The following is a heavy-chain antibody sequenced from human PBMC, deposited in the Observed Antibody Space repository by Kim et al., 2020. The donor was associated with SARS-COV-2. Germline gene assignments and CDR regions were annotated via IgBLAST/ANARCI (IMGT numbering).Heavy chain of an antibody. CDR3: AKHPHRVGATPLSY. CDR1: GFTFSSYA. CDR2: ISGSGGST. D-gene: IGHD1-26*01. Sequence: GGSLRLSCAASGFTFSSYAMSWVRQAPGKGLEWVSAISGSGGSTYYADSVKGRFTISRDNSKNTLYLQMNSLRAEDTAVYYCAKHPHRVGATPLSYWGQGTLVTVSS. J-gene: IGHJ4*02. V-gene: IGHV3-23*01.